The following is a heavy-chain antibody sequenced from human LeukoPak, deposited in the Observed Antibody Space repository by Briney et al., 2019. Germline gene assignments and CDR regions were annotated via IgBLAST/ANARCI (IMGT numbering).Heavy chain of an antibody. V-gene: IGHV3-23*01. J-gene: IGHJ4*02. D-gene: IGHD4-17*01. CDR3: AKDYSDYGDYEVY. Sequence: GGSLRLSCAASGFTFSDYAMTWVRQAPGKGLEWVSAISGSGGSTYYADSVKGRFTISRDNSKNTLYLQMNSLRAEDTAVYYCAKDYSDYGDYEVYWGQGTLVTVSS. CDR1: GFTFSDYA. CDR2: ISGSGGST.